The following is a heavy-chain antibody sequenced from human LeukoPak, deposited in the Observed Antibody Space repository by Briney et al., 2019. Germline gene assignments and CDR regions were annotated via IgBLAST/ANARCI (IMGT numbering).Heavy chain of an antibody. CDR1: GGSISSYY. V-gene: IGHV4-59*01. Sequence: SETLSLTCTVSGGSISSYYWSWIRQPPGKGLEWIGYIYYSGSTNYNPSLKSRVSMSVDTSSTSKNQVSLKLTSVTAADTAVYYCVRHSSPAHFDYWGQGTLATVSS. CDR3: VRHSSPAHFDY. CDR2: IYYSGST. J-gene: IGHJ4*02.